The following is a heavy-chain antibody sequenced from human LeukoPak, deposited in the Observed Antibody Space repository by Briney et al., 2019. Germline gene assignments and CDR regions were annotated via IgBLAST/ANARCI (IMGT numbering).Heavy chain of an antibody. V-gene: IGHV3-33*01. Sequence: SGGSLRLSCAASGFRFSSYGVHWVRQAPGKGLEWVAVIWFDGSTKYYADSVKGRFTISRDNFKNTLYLQMNSLRGEDTAVYYCARAVGYDYVWGSYDYWGQGTLVTVSS. D-gene: IGHD3-16*01. CDR1: GFRFSSYG. J-gene: IGHJ4*02. CDR2: IWFDGSTK. CDR3: ARAVGYDYVWGSYDY.